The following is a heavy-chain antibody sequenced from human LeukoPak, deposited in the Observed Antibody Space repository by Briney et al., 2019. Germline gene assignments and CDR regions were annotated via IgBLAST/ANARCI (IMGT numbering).Heavy chain of an antibody. CDR2: INSDGGT. CDR1: SGSLSSSRYY. CDR3: AREVFYFDSGSYYDALDI. Sequence: PSETLSLTCSVFSGSLSSSRYYWTWIRQPAGKGLEWIGRINSDGGTNYSPSLKSRVTISLDTSKNQFSLNLSSVIAADTAVYYCAREVFYFDSGSYYDALDIWGQGTMVTVSS. J-gene: IGHJ3*02. V-gene: IGHV4-61*02. D-gene: IGHD3-10*01.